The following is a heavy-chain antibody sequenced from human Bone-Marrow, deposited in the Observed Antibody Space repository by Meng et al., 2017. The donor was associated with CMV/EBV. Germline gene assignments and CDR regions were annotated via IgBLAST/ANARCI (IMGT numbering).Heavy chain of an antibody. CDR1: GFTFSSYS. D-gene: IGHD1-26*01. Sequence: GESLKISCAASGFTFSSYSMNWVRQAPGKGLEWVSSISSSSSYIYYADSVKGRFTISRDNAKNSLYLQMNSLRAEDTAVYYCANLVGATAGGMDVWGQGTTVTVSS. CDR2: ISSSSSYI. V-gene: IGHV3-21*01. CDR3: ANLVGATAGGMDV. J-gene: IGHJ6*02.